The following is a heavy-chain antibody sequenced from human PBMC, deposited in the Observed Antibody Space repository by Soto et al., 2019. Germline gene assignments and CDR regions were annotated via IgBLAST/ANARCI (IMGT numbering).Heavy chain of an antibody. CDR2: ISYDGSNK. D-gene: IGHD1-7*01. V-gene: IGHV3-30-3*01. Sequence: QVQLVESGGGVVQPGRSLRLSCAASGFTFSSYAMHWVRQAPGKGLEWVAVISYDGSNKYYADSVKGRFTISRDNSKNTLYLQMNSLRAEDTAVYYCARGIGNYEGSTVVTNFDYWGQGTLVTVSS. J-gene: IGHJ4*02. CDR3: ARGIGNYEGSTVVTNFDY. CDR1: GFTFSSYA.